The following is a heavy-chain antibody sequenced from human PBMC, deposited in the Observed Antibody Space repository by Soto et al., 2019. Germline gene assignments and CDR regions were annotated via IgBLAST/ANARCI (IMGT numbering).Heavy chain of an antibody. J-gene: IGHJ6*02. CDR2: ISYDGRNK. V-gene: IGHV3-30*18. D-gene: IGHD6-19*01. CDR3: VEDGSSGWPYYYGLDV. CDR1: GFTFSSYG. Sequence: GGSLRLSCAASGFTFSSYGMHWVRQAPGKGLEWVAVISYDGRNKYYADSVKGRFTISRDNSKNTLYLQMSSLRAEDTAVYYCVEDGSSGWPYYYGLDVWGQGTTVTVSS.